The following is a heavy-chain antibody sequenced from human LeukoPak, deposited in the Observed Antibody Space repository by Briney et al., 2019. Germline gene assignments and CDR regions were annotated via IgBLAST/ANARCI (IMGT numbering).Heavy chain of an antibody. CDR3: ARVTGHSGSFHTDY. CDR1: GFTFSSYW. D-gene: IGHD1-26*01. J-gene: IGHJ4*02. CDR2: IKQDGSEK. Sequence: GGSLRLSCAASGFTFSSYWMSWVRQAPGKGLEWVANIKQDGSEKYYVDSVKGRFTISRDNAKNSLYLQMSSLRADDTAVYYCARVTGHSGSFHTDYWGQGTLVTVSS. V-gene: IGHV3-7*01.